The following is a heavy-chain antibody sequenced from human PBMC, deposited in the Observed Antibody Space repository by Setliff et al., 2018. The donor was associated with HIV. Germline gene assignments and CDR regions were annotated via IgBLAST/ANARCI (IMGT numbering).Heavy chain of an antibody. CDR3: VRGVQSPPRYSYYYMGV. CDR1: RSTFNSHT. V-gene: IGHV1-69*02. J-gene: IGHJ6*03. CDR2: IIPILGVA. Sequence: SVKVSCKASRSTFNSHTINWVRQAPGQGLDWMGRIIPILGVANYAQRFQGKVTITADKSTSTAYMELTSLRFDDTAMYYCVRGVQSPPRYSYYYMGVWGEGTMVTVSS. D-gene: IGHD3-3*01.